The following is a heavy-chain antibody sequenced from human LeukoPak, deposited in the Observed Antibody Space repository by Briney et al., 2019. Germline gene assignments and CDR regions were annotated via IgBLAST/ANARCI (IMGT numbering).Heavy chain of an antibody. CDR1: GFTFSSYW. CDR2: LKSDGST. D-gene: IGHD3-22*01. V-gene: IGHV3-74*01. Sequence: GGSLRLSCAASGFTFSSYWMHWVRQAPGKGLVWVSRLKSDGSTNYADSVKGRFTISRDNAKNTVSLQMNSLRAEDTGVYYCARAPSEIGGYYPEYFRHWGQGTLVTVSS. J-gene: IGHJ1*01. CDR3: ARAPSEIGGYYPEYFRH.